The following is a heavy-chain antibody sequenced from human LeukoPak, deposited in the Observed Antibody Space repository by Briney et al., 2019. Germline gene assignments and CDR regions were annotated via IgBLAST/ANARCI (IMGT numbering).Heavy chain of an antibody. CDR3: ARRVRGMDV. CDR1: GDSISRYY. V-gene: IGHV4-59*08. CDR2: IYYSGST. Sequence: PSETLSLTCIISGDSISRYYWSWIRQPPGKGLEWIGYIYYSGSTNYNPSLKSRVTISVDTSKNQFSLKLSPVTAADTAVYYCARRVRGMDVWGQGTTVTVSS. J-gene: IGHJ6*02.